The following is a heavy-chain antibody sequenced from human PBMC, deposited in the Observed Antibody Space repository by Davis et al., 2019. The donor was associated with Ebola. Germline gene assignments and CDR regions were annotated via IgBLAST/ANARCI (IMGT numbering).Heavy chain of an antibody. V-gene: IGHV1-69*13. CDR1: GGTFSSYA. CDR3: AISSPSYYDSSGRDAFDI. D-gene: IGHD3-22*01. J-gene: IGHJ3*02. CDR2: IIPIFGTA. Sequence: SVKVSCKASGGTFSSYAISWVRQAPGQGLEWMGGIIPIFGTANYAQKFQGRVTITADESTSTAYMELSSLRSEDTAVYYCAISSPSYYDSSGRDAFDIWGQGTMVTVSS.